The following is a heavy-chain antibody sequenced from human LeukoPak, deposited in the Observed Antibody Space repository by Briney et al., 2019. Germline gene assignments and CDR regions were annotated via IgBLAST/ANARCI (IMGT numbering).Heavy chain of an antibody. CDR3: ARDWLAGNPYHAFDL. Sequence: PGGSLRLSCAVSGFTVRSFGMSWVRQAPGKGLECVANIKEDGSEEYYVDSVKGRFSISRDNAKNSLYLQMNSLRAEDTAVYYCARDWLAGNPYHAFDLWGKGTMVTVSS. D-gene: IGHD3-22*01. J-gene: IGHJ3*01. CDR2: IKEDGSEE. V-gene: IGHV3-7*01. CDR1: GFTVRSFG.